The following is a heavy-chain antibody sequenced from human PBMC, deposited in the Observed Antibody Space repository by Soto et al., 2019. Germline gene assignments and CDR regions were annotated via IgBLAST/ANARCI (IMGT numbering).Heavy chain of an antibody. CDR1: GFSLRANGVG. CDR3: ARSKVVRGVIITDAFDI. V-gene: IGHV2-5*02. CDR2: IYWDDDK. J-gene: IGHJ3*02. D-gene: IGHD3-10*01. Sequence: QITLKESGRTLVKPTQTLTLTCSFSGFSLRANGVGVGWIRQPPGKALECLARIYWDDDKRYSPSLQSRLTIPKDTSRNQVVRTMAIMDPEATGTYYCARSKVVRGVIITDAFDIWGQGAVVTVSS.